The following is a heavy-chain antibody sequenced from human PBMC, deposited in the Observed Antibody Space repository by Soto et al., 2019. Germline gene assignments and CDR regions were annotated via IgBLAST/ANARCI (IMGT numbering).Heavy chain of an antibody. D-gene: IGHD2-8*01. V-gene: IGHV4-30-4*01. Sequence: SENLSLTCTVSGGSISSGDYYWSWIRQPPGKGLEWIGYIYYSGSTYYNPSLKSRVTISVDTSKNQFSLKLSSVTAADTAVYYCARDRPRYCTNGVCDWFDPWGQGTLVT. J-gene: IGHJ5*02. CDR1: GGSISSGDYY. CDR2: IYYSGST. CDR3: ARDRPRYCTNGVCDWFDP.